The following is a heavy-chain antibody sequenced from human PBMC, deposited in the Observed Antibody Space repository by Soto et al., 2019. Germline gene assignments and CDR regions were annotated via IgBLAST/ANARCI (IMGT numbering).Heavy chain of an antibody. CDR1: GFTFSSYG. V-gene: IGHV3-23*01. CDR3: AKNLLFGESVFDP. D-gene: IGHD3-10*01. Sequence: EVQLLESGGGLVQPGGSLRLSCAGTGFTFSSYGMSWARQAPGKGLEWVSTIRGSAGNANYADSVKGRFTIARDDSTNTVHLQMNSLRPDDTAVYYCAKNLLFGESVFDPWGQGTLVVVSS. CDR2: IRGSAGNA. J-gene: IGHJ5*02.